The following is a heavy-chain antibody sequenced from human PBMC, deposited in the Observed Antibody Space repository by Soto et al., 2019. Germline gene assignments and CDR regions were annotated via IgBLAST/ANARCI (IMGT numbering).Heavy chain of an antibody. CDR2: IYYSGST. J-gene: IGHJ6*02. D-gene: IGHD4-17*01. CDR3: ARAHYGDYGYGLDV. V-gene: IGHV4-39*07. Sequence: PSETLSLTCTVSGGSISSGGYYWSWIRQPPGKGLEWIGSIYYSGSTYYNPSLKSRVTISVDTSKSQFSLKLSSVTAADTAVYYCARAHYGDYGYGLDVWGQGTTVTVSS. CDR1: GGSISSGGYY.